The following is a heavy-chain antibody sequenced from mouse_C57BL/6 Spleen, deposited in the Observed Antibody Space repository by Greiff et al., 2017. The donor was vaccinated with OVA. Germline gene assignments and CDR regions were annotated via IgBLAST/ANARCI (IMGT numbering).Heavy chain of an antibody. Sequence: EVHLVESGPGLVKPSQSLSLTCSVTGYSITSGYYWYWIRQFPGNILVWMGYISYDGCNTSNPSLKNRISITRDTTRNQCVQKLNSVTTDDTTTYYCASGATGVAADWYYDGWGTGTTVT. CDR3: ASGATGVAADWYYDG. CDR1: GYSITSGYY. J-gene: IGHJ1*03. CDR2: ISYDGCN. V-gene: IGHV3-6*01. D-gene: IGHD1-1*01.